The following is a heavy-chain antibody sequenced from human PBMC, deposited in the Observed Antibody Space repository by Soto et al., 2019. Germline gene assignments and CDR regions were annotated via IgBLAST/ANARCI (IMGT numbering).Heavy chain of an antibody. CDR2: LWSDEVTQ. Sequence: QVQLVASGGGVVQPGRSLRLSCATSGFSFSSSVLHWVRQAPGKGLEWVAVLWSDEVTQDYADYGEGRFTISRENSKNPLYLQMSRLRAEDTAVYYCASYDGGGHYYYWGQGTLVTVSS. CDR1: GFSFSSSV. CDR3: ASYDGGGHYYY. D-gene: IGHD2-21*02. V-gene: IGHV3-33*03. J-gene: IGHJ4*02.